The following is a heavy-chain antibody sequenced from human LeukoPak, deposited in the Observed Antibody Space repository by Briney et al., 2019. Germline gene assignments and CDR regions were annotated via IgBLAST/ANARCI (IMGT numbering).Heavy chain of an antibody. V-gene: IGHV3-66*01. J-gene: IGHJ4*02. CDR3: ARDSGRSKV. CDR1: GFTFSSHG. CDR2: IYSGGST. Sequence: GGSLRLSCAASGFTFSSHGMNWVRQAPGKGLEWVSVIYSGGSTYYADSVKGRFTISRDNSKNTLYLQMNSLRAEVTAVYYCARDSGRSKVWGQGTLVTVSS. D-gene: IGHD6-25*01.